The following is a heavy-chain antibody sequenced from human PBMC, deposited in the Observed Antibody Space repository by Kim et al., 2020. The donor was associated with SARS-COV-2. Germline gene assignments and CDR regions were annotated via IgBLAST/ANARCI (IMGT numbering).Heavy chain of an antibody. D-gene: IGHD1-1*01. J-gene: IGHJ5*02. CDR3: ARGGGLKTTCFDP. CDR2: IYSSGST. V-gene: IGHV4-59*01. CDR1: GGSISNYF. Sequence: SETLSLTCTVSGGSISNYFCSWIRQSPGKGLEWVGYIYSSGSTTYNPSLRNLITISVDTSKNQFSLKLRSVTAADTAVYYNARGGGLKTTCFDPWGQG.